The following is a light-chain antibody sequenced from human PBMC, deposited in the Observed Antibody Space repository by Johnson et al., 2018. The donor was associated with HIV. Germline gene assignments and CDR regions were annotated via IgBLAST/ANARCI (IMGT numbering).Light chain of an antibody. Sequence: QSVLSQPPSVSAAPGQRVTISCSGSSSNIGNNYVSWYQQLPGTALKLLIYENNKQPSGIPDRFTGSKSGTSATLGITGLQTGDEADYYCGTWDSSLSAEVFGTGTKVTVL. CDR2: ENN. CDR3: GTWDSSLSAEV. CDR1: SSNIGNNY. J-gene: IGLJ1*01. V-gene: IGLV1-51*02.